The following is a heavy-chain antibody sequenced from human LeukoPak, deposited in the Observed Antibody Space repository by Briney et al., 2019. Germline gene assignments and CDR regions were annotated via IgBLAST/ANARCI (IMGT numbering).Heavy chain of an antibody. CDR2: INHSGST. J-gene: IGHJ6*03. D-gene: IGHD3-10*01. Sequence: PSETLSLTCAVYGGSFSGYYWSWIRQPPGKGLEWIGEINHSGSTNYNPSLKSQVTISVDTSKNQSSLKLSSVTAADTAVYYCARNRRAILLWFGEYMDVWGKGTTVTVSS. V-gene: IGHV4-34*01. CDR1: GGSFSGYY. CDR3: ARNRRAILLWFGEYMDV.